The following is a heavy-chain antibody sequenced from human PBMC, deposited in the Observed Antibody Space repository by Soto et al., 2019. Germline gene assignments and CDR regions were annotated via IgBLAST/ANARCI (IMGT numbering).Heavy chain of an antibody. CDR3: ARETYNWNCEEYNWLDL. V-gene: IGHV4-30-4*01. J-gene: IGHJ5*02. D-gene: IGHD1-7*01. CDR2: IYYSGTT. Sequence: SQTMSLTCTVSAGSINSGDYYWSWIRQPPGKGLEWIGYIYYSGTTHYNSSLKRRGTISVDTSKDEWSLKLSSVTAADTAVYYCARETYNWNCEEYNWLDLWGQGTLVTVSS. CDR1: AGSINSGDYY.